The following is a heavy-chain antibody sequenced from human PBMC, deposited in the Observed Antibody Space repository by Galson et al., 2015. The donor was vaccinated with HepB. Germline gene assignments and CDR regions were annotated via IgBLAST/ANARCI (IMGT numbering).Heavy chain of an antibody. CDR2: IRSKAYGGTT. Sequence: SLRLSCAASGFTFGDYALSWVRQAPGKGLEWVGFIRSKAYGGTTEYAASVQGRFTISRDDSKSIAYLQINSLKTEDTAVYYCTRVKTPWDHYDYWGQGTLVTVSS. CDR3: TRVKTPWDHYDY. J-gene: IGHJ4*02. CDR1: GFTFGDYA. V-gene: IGHV3-49*04. D-gene: IGHD1-26*01.